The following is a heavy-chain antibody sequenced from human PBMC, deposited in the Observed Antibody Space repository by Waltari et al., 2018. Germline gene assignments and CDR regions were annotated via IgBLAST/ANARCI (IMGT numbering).Heavy chain of an antibody. CDR2: MKEVGGQK. CDR1: GFAFSTYW. Sequence: EVQLVESGGGLVQPGGSLTLSCAASGFAFSTYWMNWVRQAPGKGLGWVASMKEVGGQKYYVDSVKGRFTISKDNAKNSLYLHMNSLGAEDTGLYFCARGYNNGCDYWGQGTLVTVSS. CDR3: ARGYNNGCDY. D-gene: IGHD1-1*01. J-gene: IGHJ4*02. V-gene: IGHV3-7*04.